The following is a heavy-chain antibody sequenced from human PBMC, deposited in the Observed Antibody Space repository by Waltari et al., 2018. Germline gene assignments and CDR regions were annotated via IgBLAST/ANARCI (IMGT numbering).Heavy chain of an antibody. V-gene: IGHV3-21*01. CDR3: ARDREQWLSPPFEY. J-gene: IGHJ4*02. Sequence: EVQLVESGGGLVKPGGSLRLSCAASGFTFSSYSMNWVRQAPGKGLEWVSSISSSSSYIYYADSWKGRFTIARDNAKNSLYLQMNSLRAEDTAVYYCARDREQWLSPPFEYWGQGTLVTVSS. CDR2: ISSSSSYI. D-gene: IGHD6-19*01. CDR1: GFTFSSYS.